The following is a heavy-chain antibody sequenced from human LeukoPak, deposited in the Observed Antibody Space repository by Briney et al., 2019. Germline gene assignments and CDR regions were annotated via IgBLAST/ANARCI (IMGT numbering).Heavy chain of an antibody. V-gene: IGHV5-51*01. Sequence: GESLKISCKGSGYTFTNHWIAWVRQMPGKGLEWMGSIYPGDSDTRYSPSFQGQVTISADKSISTAYLQWSSLKASDTAMYYCARHLEGDLGDYYGMDVWGQGTTVTVSS. CDR2: IYPGDSDT. CDR1: GYTFTNHW. CDR3: ARHLEGDLGDYYGMDV. J-gene: IGHJ6*02. D-gene: IGHD3-10*01.